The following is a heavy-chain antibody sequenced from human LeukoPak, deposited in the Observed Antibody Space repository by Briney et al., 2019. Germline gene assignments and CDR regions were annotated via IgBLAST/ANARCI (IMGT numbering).Heavy chain of an antibody. CDR2: IYYSGST. V-gene: IGHV4-39*07. CDR3: ARVSGGAFDI. J-gene: IGHJ3*02. D-gene: IGHD3-10*01. Sequence: SETLSLTCTVSGGSISSSSYYWGWIRQPPGKGLEWIGSIYYSGSTYYNPSLKSRVTISVDTSKNQFSLKLSSVTAADTAVYYCARVSGGAFDIWGQGTMVTVSS. CDR1: GGSISSSSYY.